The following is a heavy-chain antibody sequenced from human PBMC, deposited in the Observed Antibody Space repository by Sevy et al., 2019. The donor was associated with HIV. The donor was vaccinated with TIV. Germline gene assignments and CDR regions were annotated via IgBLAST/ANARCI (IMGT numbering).Heavy chain of an antibody. D-gene: IGHD3-22*01. Sequence: GGSLRLSCAASGFTFSTFTMHWVRQAPGKGLEWVAVISYDGSNKYYADSVKGRFTISRDNSKKTLYLQMNSVRAEDTAVYYCARGFFDISGDTYAGHYWGQGTLVTVSS. CDR2: ISYDGSNK. CDR3: ARGFFDISGDTYAGHY. J-gene: IGHJ4*02. V-gene: IGHV3-30-3*01. CDR1: GFTFSTFT.